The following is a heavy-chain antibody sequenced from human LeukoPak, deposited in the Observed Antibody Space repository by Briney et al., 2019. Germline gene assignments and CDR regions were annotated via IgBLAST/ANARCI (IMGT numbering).Heavy chain of an antibody. D-gene: IGHD3-22*01. CDR2: IIPIFGTA. CDR1: GCTFSSYA. V-gene: IGHV1-69*01. CDR3: ARARYYYDSSGYWYLDY. J-gene: IGHJ4*02. Sequence: GSSVKVSCKASGCTFSSYAISWVRQAPGQGLEWMGWIIPIFGTANYAQKFQGRVTITADESTSTAYMELSSLRSEDTAVYYCARARYYYDSSGYWYLDYWGQRTLVTVSS.